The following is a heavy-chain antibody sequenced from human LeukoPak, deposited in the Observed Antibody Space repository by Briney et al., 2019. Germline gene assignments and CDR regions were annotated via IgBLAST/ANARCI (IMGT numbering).Heavy chain of an antibody. CDR2: ISSSSSYI. CDR1: GFTFSSYS. Sequence: GGSLRLSCAASGFTFSSYSMNWVRQAPGKGLEWVSSISSSSSYIYYADSVKGRFTISRDNAKNSLYLQMNSLRAEDTAVYYYARDLGYDFWSGSAHWFDPWGQGTLVTVSS. J-gene: IGHJ5*02. D-gene: IGHD3-3*01. V-gene: IGHV3-21*01. CDR3: ARDLGYDFWSGSAHWFDP.